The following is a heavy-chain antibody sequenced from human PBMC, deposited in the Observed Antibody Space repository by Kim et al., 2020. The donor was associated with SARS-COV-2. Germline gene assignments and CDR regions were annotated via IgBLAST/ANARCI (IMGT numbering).Heavy chain of an antibody. V-gene: IGHV4-34*01. Sequence: SETLSLTCAVYGGSFSGYYWSWIRQPPGKGLEWIGEINHSGSTNYNPSLKSRVTISVDTSKSQFSLKLSSVTAADTAVYYCARRAYSGYDYYFDYWGQGTLVTVSS. CDR2: INHSGST. J-gene: IGHJ4*02. CDR3: ARRAYSGYDYYFDY. D-gene: IGHD5-12*01. CDR1: GGSFSGYY.